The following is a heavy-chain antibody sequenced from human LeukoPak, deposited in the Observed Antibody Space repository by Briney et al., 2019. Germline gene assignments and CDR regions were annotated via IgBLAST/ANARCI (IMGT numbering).Heavy chain of an antibody. D-gene: IGHD3-22*01. Sequence: PGGSLRLSCAASGFTFSSHLMHWVRQAPGKGLVWVSRISGDGTYTNYADSVRGRFTISRDNAKNTLYLQMNSLKTEDTAVYYCTTSPYYYDSSGYPWGQGTLVTVSS. CDR1: GFTFSSHL. CDR3: TTSPYYYDSSGYP. V-gene: IGHV3-74*01. J-gene: IGHJ5*02. CDR2: ISGDGTYT.